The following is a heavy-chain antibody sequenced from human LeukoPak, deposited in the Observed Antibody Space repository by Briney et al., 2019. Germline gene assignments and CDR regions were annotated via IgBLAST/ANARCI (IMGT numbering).Heavy chain of an antibody. CDR1: GYTLTELS. Sequence: ASVKVSCKVSGYTLTELSMHWVRQAPGKGLEWMGGFDPEDGETIYAQKFQGRVTMTEDTSTDTAYMELSSLRSEDTAVYYCATENPRGSSSSVNFDYWGQGTLVTVSS. CDR2: FDPEDGET. CDR3: ATENPRGSSSSVNFDY. V-gene: IGHV1-24*01. J-gene: IGHJ4*02. D-gene: IGHD2-15*01.